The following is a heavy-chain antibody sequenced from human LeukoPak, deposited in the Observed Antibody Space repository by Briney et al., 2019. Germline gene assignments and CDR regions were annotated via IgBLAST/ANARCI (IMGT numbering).Heavy chain of an antibody. CDR2: IYYSGST. Sequence: PSETLSLTCTVSGGSIRSYYWSWLRQPPGKGLEGVGYIYYSGSTNYNPSLKRRVTISAHTSNNPFSLKLSSVTAADTAVYYCASGGGSYYFGSWGQGTLVTVSS. CDR3: ASGGGSYYFGS. J-gene: IGHJ4*02. CDR1: GGSIRSYY. D-gene: IGHD1-26*01. V-gene: IGHV4-59*12.